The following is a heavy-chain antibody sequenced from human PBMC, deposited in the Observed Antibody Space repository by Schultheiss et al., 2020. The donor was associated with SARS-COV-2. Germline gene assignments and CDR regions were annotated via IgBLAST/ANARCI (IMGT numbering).Heavy chain of an antibody. V-gene: IGHV4-4*07. CDR2: IYTSGST. CDR3: ARVPITMIVVVISHYYGMDV. Sequence: SQTLSLTCTVSGGSISSYYWSWIRQPAGKGLEWIGRIYTSGSTNYNPSLKSRVTMSVDTSKNQFSLKLSSVTAADTAVYYCARVPITMIVVVISHYYGMDVWGQGTSVTVFS. D-gene: IGHD3-22*01. CDR1: GGSISSYY. J-gene: IGHJ6*02.